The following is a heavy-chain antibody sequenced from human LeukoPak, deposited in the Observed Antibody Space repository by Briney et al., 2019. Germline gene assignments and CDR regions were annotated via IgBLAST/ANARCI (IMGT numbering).Heavy chain of an antibody. V-gene: IGHV5-51*01. D-gene: IGHD3-22*01. CDR3: ATFDSSGRALFDI. CDR1: GYSFTSYW. Sequence: GESLKISCKGSGYSFTSYWIGWVRQMPGKGLEWMGIIYPGDSDTRYSPSFQGQVTISADKSISTAYLQWSSLKASDTAMYCCATFDSSGRALFDIWGQGTMVTVSS. J-gene: IGHJ3*02. CDR2: IYPGDSDT.